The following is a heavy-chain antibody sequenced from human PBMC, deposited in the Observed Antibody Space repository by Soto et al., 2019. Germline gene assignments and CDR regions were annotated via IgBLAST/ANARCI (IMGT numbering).Heavy chain of an antibody. CDR3: ARVEKYCTSTNCLDY. Sequence: QVQLVQSGAEVKKPGASVKVACKASGYTFSNSGTTWVRQAPGHGLEWMGWISAYNGDANYAQKFQGRVTMTTDTSTNTAYMELRSLRSDDTAVYYCARVEKYCTSTNCLDYWGQGTLVTVSS. V-gene: IGHV1-18*01. CDR1: GYTFSNSG. J-gene: IGHJ4*02. CDR2: ISAYNGDA. D-gene: IGHD2-2*01.